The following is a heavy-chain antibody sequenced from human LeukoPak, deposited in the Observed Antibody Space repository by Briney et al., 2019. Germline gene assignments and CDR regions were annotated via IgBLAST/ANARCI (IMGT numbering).Heavy chain of an antibody. V-gene: IGHV4-39*01. CDR3: ARGRGGLRLFWDFDY. CDR2: IYYSGST. J-gene: IGHJ4*02. Sequence: SETLSLTCTVSGASISSSTYYWGWIRQPPGEGLEWIGSIYYSGSTYYNPSLKSRVTISVDTSKNQFSLRLSSVTAADTAVYYCARGRGGLRLFWDFDYWGQGTLVTVSS. CDR1: GASISSSTYY. D-gene: IGHD5-12*01.